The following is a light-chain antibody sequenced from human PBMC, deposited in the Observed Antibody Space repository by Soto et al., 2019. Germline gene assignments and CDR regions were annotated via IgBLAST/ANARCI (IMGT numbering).Light chain of an antibody. CDR3: QQRSNWPPKYT. CDR2: DAS. Sequence: TLSLSPGERATLSCRASQSVSSYLAWYQQKPGQAPRLLIYDASNRATGIPARFSGSGSGTDFTLTISSLEPEDFAVYYCQQRSNWPPKYTFGQGTKLEIK. J-gene: IGKJ2*01. V-gene: IGKV3-11*01. CDR1: QSVSSY.